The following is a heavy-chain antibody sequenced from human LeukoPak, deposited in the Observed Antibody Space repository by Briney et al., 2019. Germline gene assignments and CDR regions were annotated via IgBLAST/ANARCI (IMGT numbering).Heavy chain of an antibody. D-gene: IGHD5-24*01. CDR2: IIPIFGTA. J-gene: IGHJ4*02. CDR1: GGTFSSYA. Sequence: GASVKVSCKASGGTFSSYAISWVRQAPGQGLEWMGGIIPIFGTANYAQKFQGGVTITTDESTSTAYMELSSLRSEDTAVYYCASGSGDGYNNFDYWGQGTLVTVSS. V-gene: IGHV1-69*05. CDR3: ASGSGDGYNNFDY.